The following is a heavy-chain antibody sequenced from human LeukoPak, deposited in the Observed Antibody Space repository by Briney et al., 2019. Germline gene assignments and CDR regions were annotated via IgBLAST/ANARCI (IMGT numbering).Heavy chain of an antibody. CDR3: ARHRRRGLGDFWSAASNWFDP. Sequence: SETLSLTCTVSGGSISTGDYYWSWIRQPPGKGLEYIGYIYYSGSTYYNPSLKSRITISVDTSKNQFSLKLSSVTAADTAVYYCARHRRRGLGDFWSAASNWFDPWGQGTLVTVSS. J-gene: IGHJ5*02. V-gene: IGHV4-30-4*01. CDR2: IYYSGST. CDR1: GGSISTGDYY. D-gene: IGHD3-3*01.